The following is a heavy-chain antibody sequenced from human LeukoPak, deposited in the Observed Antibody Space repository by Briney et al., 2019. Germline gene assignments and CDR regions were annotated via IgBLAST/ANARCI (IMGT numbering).Heavy chain of an antibody. CDR3: ARDRYCSGGSCYSAGYYYYMDV. CDR2: INPNSGGT. Sequence: RASVKVSCKASGGTFKNYAISWVRQAPGQGLEWMGWINPNSGGTNYAQKFQGRVTMTRDTSISTAYMELSRLRSDDTAVYYCARDRYCSGGSCYSAGYYYYMDVWGKGTTVTISS. J-gene: IGHJ6*03. V-gene: IGHV1-2*02. CDR1: GGTFKNYA. D-gene: IGHD2-15*01.